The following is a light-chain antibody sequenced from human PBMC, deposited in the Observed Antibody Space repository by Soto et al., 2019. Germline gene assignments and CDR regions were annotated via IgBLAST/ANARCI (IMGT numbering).Light chain of an antibody. Sequence: EIVLTQSPATLSLSAGERATLSCRASQSVSGYLAWYQHKPGRAPRLLIYGASSRATGIPDSFSGSGSGTDFTLTISRLDPEDFAVYYCQQYGSSGTFGQGTKVDI. J-gene: IGKJ1*01. CDR3: QQYGSSGT. CDR2: GAS. V-gene: IGKV3-20*01. CDR1: QSVSGY.